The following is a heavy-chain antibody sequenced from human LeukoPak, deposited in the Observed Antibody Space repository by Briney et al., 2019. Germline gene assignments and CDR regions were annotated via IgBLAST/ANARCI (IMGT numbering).Heavy chain of an antibody. Sequence: GASVKVSCKASGYTFTSYAMHWVRQAPGQRLEWMGWINAGNGNTKYSQKFQGRVTITRDTSASAAYMELSSLRSEDTAVYYCASLPTYYYDSPGYWGQGTLVTVSS. CDR3: ASLPTYYYDSPGY. V-gene: IGHV1-3*01. CDR2: INAGNGNT. D-gene: IGHD3-22*01. J-gene: IGHJ4*02. CDR1: GYTFTSYA.